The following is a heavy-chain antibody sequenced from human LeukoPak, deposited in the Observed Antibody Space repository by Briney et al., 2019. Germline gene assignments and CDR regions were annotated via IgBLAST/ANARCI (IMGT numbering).Heavy chain of an antibody. Sequence: GGSLRLSCAASGFTFSSYAMHWVRQAPGKGLEWVAVVSYDGSNKYYADSVKGRFTISRDNSKNTLYLQMNSLRAEDTAVYYCARGRGVGIVPVAADYWGQGTLVTVSS. V-gene: IGHV3-30-3*01. J-gene: IGHJ4*02. CDR1: GFTFSSYA. CDR3: ARGRGVGIVPVAADY. CDR2: VSYDGSNK. D-gene: IGHD2-2*01.